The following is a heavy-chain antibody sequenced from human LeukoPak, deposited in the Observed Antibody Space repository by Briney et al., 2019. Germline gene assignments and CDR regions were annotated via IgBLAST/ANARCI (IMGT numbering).Heavy chain of an antibody. D-gene: IGHD3-22*01. CDR2: IRFDGNTE. J-gene: IGHJ4*02. V-gene: IGHV3-33*01. CDR3: ARTLTYYDSSGPWLGHFDN. Sequence: GGSLRLSCVASGFTFRTYGMHWVRQAPGKGLEWVALIRFDGNTEKYADSVKGRFTISRDNAKNSLYLQMNSLRAEDTAVYYCARTLTYYDSSGPWLGHFDNWGQGTLVTVSS. CDR1: GFTFRTYG.